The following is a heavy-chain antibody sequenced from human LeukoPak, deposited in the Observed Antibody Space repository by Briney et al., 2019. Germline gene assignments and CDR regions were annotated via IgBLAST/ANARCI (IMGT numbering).Heavy chain of an antibody. Sequence: QPGGSLRLSCAASGFTVSSNYMSWVRQALGKGLEWVSSISGGGETTYYADSAKGRFTISRDNSQNTLYLQMNSLRAEDTAVYYCARDYADYVGYFFFDYWGQGTLVTVSS. J-gene: IGHJ4*02. D-gene: IGHD4-17*01. V-gene: IGHV3-23*01. CDR2: ISGGGETT. CDR1: GFTVSSNY. CDR3: ARDYADYVGYFFFDY.